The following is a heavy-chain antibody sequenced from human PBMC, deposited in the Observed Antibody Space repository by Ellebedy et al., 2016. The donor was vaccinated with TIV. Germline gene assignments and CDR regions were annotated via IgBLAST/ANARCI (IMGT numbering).Heavy chain of an antibody. CDR3: ASQHIVMATGTLDY. Sequence: GGSLRLXXEASGFTFGNYAMYWVRQAPGKGLEWVAVILYDGGNKDNADSVKGRFTISRDNSKNTLYLQLDSLRAEDTAIYYCASQHIVMATGTLDYWGLGTLVTVSS. D-gene: IGHD2-21*02. V-gene: IGHV3-30-3*01. J-gene: IGHJ4*02. CDR1: GFTFGNYA. CDR2: ILYDGGNK.